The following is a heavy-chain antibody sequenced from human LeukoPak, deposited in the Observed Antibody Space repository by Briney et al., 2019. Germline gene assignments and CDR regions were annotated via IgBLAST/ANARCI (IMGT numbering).Heavy chain of an antibody. Sequence: PGGSLRLSCAASGFTFSDYYMSWIRQAPGKGLEWVSSISSSSDYIYYADSVKGRFTISRDNAKNSLYLQMNSLRAEDTAVYFCARPASCSGGTCSSTPYYFDYWGQGTLVTVSS. J-gene: IGHJ4*02. CDR2: ISSSSDYI. D-gene: IGHD2-15*01. CDR3: ARPASCSGGTCSSTPYYFDY. V-gene: IGHV3-11*06. CDR1: GFTFSDYY.